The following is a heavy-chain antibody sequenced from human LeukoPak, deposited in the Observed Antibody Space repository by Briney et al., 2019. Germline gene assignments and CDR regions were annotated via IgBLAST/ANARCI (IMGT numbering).Heavy chain of an antibody. Sequence: GGSLRLSCTASGFTFSSYGMHWVRQAPGKGLECVAVISYDGSNKYYADSVQGRFTISRDNSKNTLYLQMNSLRGEDTAVYYCAKDLYGSGWYYFDYWGQGTLVTVSS. J-gene: IGHJ4*02. CDR3: AKDLYGSGWYYFDY. CDR1: GFTFSSYG. D-gene: IGHD6-19*01. V-gene: IGHV3-30*18. CDR2: ISYDGSNK.